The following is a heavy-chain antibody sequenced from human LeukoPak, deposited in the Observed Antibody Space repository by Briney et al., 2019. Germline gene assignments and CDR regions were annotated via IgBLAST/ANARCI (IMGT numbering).Heavy chain of an antibody. D-gene: IGHD2-2*01. J-gene: IGHJ5*02. V-gene: IGHV4-39*07. CDR2: IYYRGDT. CDR1: GGSISSSTYY. CDR3: TRNRGDYCGSTSCDWNEFDP. Sequence: SETLSLTCAVSGGSISSSTYYWGWIRQPPGKGLEWIGTIYYRGDTYYNPSLKSRVTISLDTSKNQFSLRLTSVTAADTAVCYCTRNRGDYCGSTSCDWNEFDPWGQGALVTVSS.